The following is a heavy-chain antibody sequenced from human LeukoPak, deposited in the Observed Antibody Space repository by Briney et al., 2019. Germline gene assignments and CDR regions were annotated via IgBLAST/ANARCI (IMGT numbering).Heavy chain of an antibody. V-gene: IGHV3-21*01. CDR3: ARVTVYYGSGSPDFDY. J-gene: IGHJ4*02. CDR2: ISSSSSYI. Sequence: GGSLRLSCAASGFTFSSYSMNWVRQAPGKGLEWVSSISSSSSYIYYADSVKGRFTISRDNAKNSLYLQMNSLRAEDTAVYYCARVTVYYGSGSPDFDYWGQGTLVTVSS. D-gene: IGHD3-10*01. CDR1: GFTFSSYS.